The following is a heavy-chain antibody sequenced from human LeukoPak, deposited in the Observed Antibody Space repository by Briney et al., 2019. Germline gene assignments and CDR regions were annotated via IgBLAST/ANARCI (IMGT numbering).Heavy chain of an antibody. CDR2: INAYNGHA. V-gene: IGHV1-18*01. J-gene: IGHJ6*03. CDR3: ARDRGDGYNPYYMDV. Sequence: ASVKVSCKGSGYTFSSYGLSWVRQAPGQGLEWMGWINAYNGHANYAQKFQGRVTMTRDTSISTAYMELSRLRSDDTAVYYCARDRGDGYNPYYMDVWGKGTTVTISS. CDR1: GYTFSSYG. D-gene: IGHD5-24*01.